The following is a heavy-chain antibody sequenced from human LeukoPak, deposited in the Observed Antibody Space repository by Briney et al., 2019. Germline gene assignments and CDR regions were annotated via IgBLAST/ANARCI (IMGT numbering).Heavy chain of an antibody. D-gene: IGHD2-2*01. CDR1: GYTFTSCD. V-gene: IGHV1-8*01. CDR2: MNPNSGNT. Sequence: GASVKVSCKASGYTFTSCDINWVRQATGQGLEWMGWMNPNSGNTGYAQKFQGRVTMTRNTSISTAYMELSSLRSEDTAVYYCARGYCSSTSCYRPYYFDYWGQGTLVTVSS. J-gene: IGHJ4*02. CDR3: ARGYCSSTSCYRPYYFDY.